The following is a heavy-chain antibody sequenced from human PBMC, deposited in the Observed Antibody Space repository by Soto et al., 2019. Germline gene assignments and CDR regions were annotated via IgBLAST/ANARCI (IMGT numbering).Heavy chain of an antibody. J-gene: IGHJ4*02. CDR1: GFTFSSHS. Sequence: QVQLVESGGGVVQPGRSLRLSCAASGFTFSSHSIQWVRQAPVKGLEWVAVISYDGSIKYYADSVKGRFTISRDNSKNTEYLQMNRLRSEDTAVFYCAREWSTSRDLDYWRQGTLVIVSS. CDR2: ISYDGSIK. D-gene: IGHD1-26*01. CDR3: AREWSTSRDLDY. V-gene: IGHV3-30-3*01.